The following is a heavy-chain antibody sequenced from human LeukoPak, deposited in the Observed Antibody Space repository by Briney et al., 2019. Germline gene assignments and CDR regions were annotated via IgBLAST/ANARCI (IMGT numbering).Heavy chain of an antibody. J-gene: IGHJ4*02. CDR1: GYTFTSYD. CDR2: MNPNSGNT. V-gene: IGHV1-8*01. CDR3: ARASRLDSSGYYYAAPNDY. D-gene: IGHD3-22*01. Sequence: ASVNVSCKASGYTFTSYDINWVRQATGQGLEWMGWMNPNSGNTGYAQKFQGRVTMTRNTSISTAYMELSSLRSEDTAVYYCARASRLDSSGYYYAAPNDYWGQGTLVTVSS.